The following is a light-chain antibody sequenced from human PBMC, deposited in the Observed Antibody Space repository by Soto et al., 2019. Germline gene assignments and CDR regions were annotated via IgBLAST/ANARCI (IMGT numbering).Light chain of an antibody. CDR3: SSYTSSTTLYV. CDR2: DVS. J-gene: IGLJ1*01. CDR1: SSDVGGYNY. Sequence: QSVLTQPASVSGSPGQSIAISCTGTSSDVGGYNYVSWYQQLPGRAPKLIIYDVSNRPSGVSNRFSASKSANAASLTISGLQAEDEADYYSSSYTSSTTLYVFGSGTKVTV. V-gene: IGLV2-14*03.